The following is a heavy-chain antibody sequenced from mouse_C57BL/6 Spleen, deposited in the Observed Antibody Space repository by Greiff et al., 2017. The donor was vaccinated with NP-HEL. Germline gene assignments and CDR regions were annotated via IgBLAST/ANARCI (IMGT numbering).Heavy chain of an antibody. CDR1: GYTFTDYD. V-gene: IGHV1-15*01. CDR3: TRGRGWYFDV. CDR2: IDPETGGT. Sequence: QVQLQQSGAELVRPGASVTLSCKASGYTFTDYDMHWVKQTPVHGLEWIGAIDPETGGTAYNQKFKGKAILTADKSSSTAYMELRSLTSEDSAVYYCTRGRGWYFDVWGTGTTVTVSS. J-gene: IGHJ1*03. D-gene: IGHD1-1*01.